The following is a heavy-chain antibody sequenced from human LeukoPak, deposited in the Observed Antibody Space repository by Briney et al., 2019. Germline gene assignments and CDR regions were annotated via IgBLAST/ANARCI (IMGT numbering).Heavy chain of an antibody. J-gene: IGHJ4*02. Sequence: PGGSLRLSCSASGFTFSSYAMHWVRQAPGKGLEYVSAISGNGGSTYYADSVKGRFTISRDNSKNTLYLQMNSLRAEDTAVYYCAKDGGYGSGSYYPDYWGQGTLVTVSS. CDR3: AKDGGYGSGSYYPDY. V-gene: IGHV3-64*04. CDR2: ISGNGGST. CDR1: GFTFSSYA. D-gene: IGHD3-10*01.